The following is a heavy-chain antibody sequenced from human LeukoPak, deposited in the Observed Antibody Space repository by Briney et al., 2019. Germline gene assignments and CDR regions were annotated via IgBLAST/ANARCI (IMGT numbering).Heavy chain of an antibody. CDR1: GGSFRGYY. Sequence: KSSETLSLTCTVYGGSFRGYYWTWIRQSPGKGPQWIGEVIHSGATNYNPSLTSRLIISVDTSRNQFSLKLSSVTAADTAVYYCARGYDSGGYYAYFDYWGQGALVTVSS. J-gene: IGHJ4*02. CDR2: VIHSGAT. V-gene: IGHV4-34*12. D-gene: IGHD3-22*01. CDR3: ARGYDSGGYYAYFDY.